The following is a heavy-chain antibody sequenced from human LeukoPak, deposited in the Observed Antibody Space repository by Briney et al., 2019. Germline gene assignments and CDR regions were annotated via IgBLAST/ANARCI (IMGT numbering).Heavy chain of an antibody. Sequence: SETLSLTCTVSGGSISSYYWSWIRQPPGKGLEWIGYIYYSGSTNYNPSLKSRVTISVDTSKNQFSLKLSSVTAADTAVYYCARDPGSGYFLWGQGTTVTVSS. V-gene: IGHV4-59*01. J-gene: IGHJ6*02. CDR1: GGSISSYY. D-gene: IGHD3-3*01. CDR2: IYYSGST. CDR3: ARDPGSGYFL.